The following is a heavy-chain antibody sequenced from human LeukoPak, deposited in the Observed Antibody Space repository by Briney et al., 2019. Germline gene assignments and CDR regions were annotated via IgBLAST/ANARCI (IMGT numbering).Heavy chain of an antibody. CDR2: IYYSGST. V-gene: IGHV4-59*13. J-gene: IGHJ6*02. CDR1: GGSISCYY. Sequence: WEPLSLTCTVSGGSISCYYWSWIRQPPGKGVEWIGYIYYSGSTNYNPSLKGRVTISVDTSKNQFSLKLSSVTAADTAVYYCARVSGLLWFGELLPSYYYYGMDVWGQETTVTVSS. CDR3: ARVSGLLWFGELLPSYYYYGMDV. D-gene: IGHD3-10*01.